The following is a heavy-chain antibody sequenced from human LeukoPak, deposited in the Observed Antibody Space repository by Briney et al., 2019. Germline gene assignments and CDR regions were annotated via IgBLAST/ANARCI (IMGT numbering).Heavy chain of an antibody. CDR2: IYTSGST. CDR3: ARGIFTGYSSSWSWGGLDY. D-gene: IGHD6-13*01. J-gene: IGHJ4*02. Sequence: KPSETLSLTCTVSGASISSGNYYWSWIRQPAGKGLEWIGRIYTSGSTNYNPSLKSRVTMSVDTSKNQFSLKLSPVTAADTAVYYCARGIFTGYSSSWSWGGLDYWGQGTLVTVSS. V-gene: IGHV4-61*02. CDR1: GASISSGNYY.